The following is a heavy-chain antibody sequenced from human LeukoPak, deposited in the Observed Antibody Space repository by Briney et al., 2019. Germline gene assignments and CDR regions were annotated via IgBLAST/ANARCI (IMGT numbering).Heavy chain of an antibody. V-gene: IGHV3-15*01. CDR1: GFTLSNAW. D-gene: IGHD6-19*01. CDR2: IKSKTDGGTT. J-gene: IGHJ4*02. CDR3: TTLIAVASAGLY. Sequence: GGSLRLSCAASGFTLSNAWMSWLRQAPGKGREGGVSIKSKTDGGTTDYAAPVKGRFTISRDDSKNTLYLQMNSLKTEDTAVYYCTTLIAVASAGLYWGQGTLVTVSS.